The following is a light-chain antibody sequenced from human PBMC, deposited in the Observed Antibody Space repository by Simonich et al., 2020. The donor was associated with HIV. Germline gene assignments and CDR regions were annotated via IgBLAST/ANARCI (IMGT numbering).Light chain of an antibody. Sequence: DIVMTQSPDSLAVSLGDRATINCKYSQSVLYISNNKNFLAWYQQKPGQPPKLLIYWASTRESGVPDRFSGSGSGTDFTLTISSLQAEDVAVYYCQQYYSPLLTFGGGTKVEIK. CDR3: QQYYSPLLT. CDR2: WAS. CDR1: QSVLYISNNKNF. V-gene: IGKV4-1*01. J-gene: IGKJ4*01.